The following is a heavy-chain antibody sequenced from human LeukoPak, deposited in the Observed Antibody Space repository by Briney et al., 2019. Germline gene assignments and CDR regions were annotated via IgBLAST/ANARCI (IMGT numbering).Heavy chain of an antibody. CDR2: IYHSGST. CDR1: GYSISSGYY. CDR3: ARQLGKKDAFDI. J-gene: IGHJ3*02. Sequence: PSETLSLTCTVSGYSISSGYYWGWIRQPPGKGLEWIGSIYHSGSTYYNPSLKSRVTISVDTPKNQFSLKLSSVTAADTAVYYCARQLGKKDAFDIWGQGTMVTVSS. V-gene: IGHV4-38-2*02. D-gene: IGHD7-27*01.